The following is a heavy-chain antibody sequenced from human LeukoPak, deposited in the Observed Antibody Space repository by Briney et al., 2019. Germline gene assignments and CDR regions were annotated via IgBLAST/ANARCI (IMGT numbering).Heavy chain of an antibody. Sequence: ASVKVSCKASGYTFTSYGISWVRQAPGQGLEWMGWISAYNGNTNYAQKLQGRVTMTTDTSTSAAYMELRSLRSEDTAVYYCARGPPMVISDAFDIWGQGTMVTVSS. CDR1: GYTFTSYG. D-gene: IGHD3-22*01. CDR2: ISAYNGNT. J-gene: IGHJ3*02. V-gene: IGHV1-18*01. CDR3: ARGPPMVISDAFDI.